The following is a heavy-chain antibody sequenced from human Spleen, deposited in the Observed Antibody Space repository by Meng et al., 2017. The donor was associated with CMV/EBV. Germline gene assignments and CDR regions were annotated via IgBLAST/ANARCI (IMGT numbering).Heavy chain of an antibody. J-gene: IGHJ4*02. D-gene: IGHD3-3*01. CDR3: ARVPRVVLEWVPPYY. CDR2: ISTYSGNT. CDR1: GYTFTNYD. V-gene: IGHV1-18*01. Sequence: ASLKVSCKASGYTFTNYDISWVRQAPGQGLEWIGWISTYSGNTNYAQKLQGRVTMTTDTSTSTAYMDLKSLRSDDTAAYYCARVPRVVLEWVPPYYWGQGTLVTVSS.